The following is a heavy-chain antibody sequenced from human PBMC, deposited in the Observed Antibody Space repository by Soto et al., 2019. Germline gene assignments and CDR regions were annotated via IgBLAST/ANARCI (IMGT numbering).Heavy chain of an antibody. CDR2: IYYSGST. J-gene: IGHJ3*02. CDR3: ARGYSYGFDAFDI. V-gene: IGHV4-59*01. D-gene: IGHD5-18*01. Sequence: RSLTCTVSGGSISSYYWSWIRQPPGKGLEWIGYIYYSGSTNYNPSLKSRVTISVDTSKNQFSLKLSSVTAADTAVYYCARGYSYGFDAFDIWGQATMVTVSS. CDR1: GGSISSYY.